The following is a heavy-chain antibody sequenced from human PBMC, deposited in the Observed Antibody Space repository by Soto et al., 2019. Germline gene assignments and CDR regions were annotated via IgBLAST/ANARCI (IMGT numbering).Heavy chain of an antibody. CDR2: IFPGDSDT. CDR3: ARTGYSGYEADY. Sequence: GGSLRLSCKASGYRFTNSWIGWVRQMPGKGLEWMGIIFPGDSDTRYSPSFQGQVTISADKSINTAYLQWSSLKASDTAMYYCARTGYSGYEADYWGQGTLVTVSS. CDR1: GYRFTNSW. J-gene: IGHJ4*02. V-gene: IGHV5-51*01. D-gene: IGHD5-12*01.